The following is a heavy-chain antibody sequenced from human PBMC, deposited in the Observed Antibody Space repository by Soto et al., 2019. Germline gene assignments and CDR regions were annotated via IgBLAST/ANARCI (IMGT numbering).Heavy chain of an antibody. D-gene: IGHD2-15*01. CDR3: AIIPKILASAGWFDP. J-gene: IGHJ5*02. Sequence: QVQLQQWGAGLLKPSETLSLTCAVYGGSFSGYYWSWIRQPPGKGLEWIGEINHSGSTNYNPSLKSRVTISVDTSKNQFSLKLSSVTAADTAVYYCAIIPKILASAGWFDPWGQGTLVTVSS. CDR1: GGSFSGYY. V-gene: IGHV4-34*01. CDR2: INHSGST.